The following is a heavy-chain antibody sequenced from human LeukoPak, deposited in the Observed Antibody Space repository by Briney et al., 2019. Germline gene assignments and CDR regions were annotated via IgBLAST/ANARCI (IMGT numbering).Heavy chain of an antibody. D-gene: IGHD1-1*01. CDR2: IGTYGGDT. CDR3: ARASWISNADAVW. Sequence: ASVKVSCKATSRISWVRQAPGQGLEWMGWIGTYGGDTYYAQKFQGRITVTTNTSTSTVYMELRNLRSDDTAVYYCARASWISNADAVWWGQGTLVTVSS. J-gene: IGHJ4*02. V-gene: IGHV1-18*01. CDR1: TSR.